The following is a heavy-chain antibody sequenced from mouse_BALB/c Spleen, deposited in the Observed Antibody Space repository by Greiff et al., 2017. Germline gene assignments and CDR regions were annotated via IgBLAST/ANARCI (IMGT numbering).Heavy chain of an antibody. CDR3: ARERGNYGAMDY. J-gene: IGHJ4*01. Sequence: EVKLMESGPGLVKPSQTVSLTCTVTGISITTGNYRWSWIRQFPGNKLEWIGYIYYSGTITYNPSLTSRTTITRDTSKNQFFLEMNSLTAEDTATYYCARERGNYGAMDYWGQGTSVTVSS. CDR2: IYYSGTI. D-gene: IGHD2-1*01. CDR1: GISITTGNYR. V-gene: IGHV3-5*02.